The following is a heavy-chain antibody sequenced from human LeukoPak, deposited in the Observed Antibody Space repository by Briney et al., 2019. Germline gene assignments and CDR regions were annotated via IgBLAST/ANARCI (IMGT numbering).Heavy chain of an antibody. J-gene: IGHJ4*02. CDR3: ARGYCGGDCFVDY. CDR1: GFTFEDYA. CDR2: INWNSGRI. D-gene: IGHD2-21*02. Sequence: GGSLRLSCAASGFTFEDYAMYWVRQAPGKGLEWVSSINWNSGRIGYADSVKGRFTISRDNAKNSLYLQMNSLRAEDTALYYCARGYCGGDCFVDYWGQGTLVTVSP. V-gene: IGHV3-9*01.